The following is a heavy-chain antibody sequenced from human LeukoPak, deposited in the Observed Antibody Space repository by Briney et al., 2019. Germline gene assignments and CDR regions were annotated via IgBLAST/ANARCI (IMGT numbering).Heavy chain of an antibody. CDR1: GGSISSSSYY. V-gene: IGHV4-39*07. D-gene: IGHD3-9*01. CDR2: IYYSGST. CDR3: ARGVAIYDILTGYSASYYMDV. J-gene: IGHJ6*03. Sequence: SETLSLTCTVSGGSISSSSYYWGWIRQPPGKGLEWIGSIYYSGSTYYNPSLKSRVTISVDTSKNQFSLKLSSVTAADTAVYYCARGVAIYDILTGYSASYYMDVWGKGTTVTVSS.